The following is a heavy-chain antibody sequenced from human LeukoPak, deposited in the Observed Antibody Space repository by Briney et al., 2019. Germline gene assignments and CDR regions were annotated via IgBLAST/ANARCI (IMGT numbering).Heavy chain of an antibody. J-gene: IGHJ4*02. CDR3: ARRAITVAPYYFDY. D-gene: IGHD3-10*01. CDR1: GGSLSNKTYS. CDR2: YYSGTT. V-gene: IGHV4-39*01. Sequence: SETLSLTCNVSGGSLSNKTYSWGWIRQPPGKGLEWIGLYYSGTTYYNPSLKSRVTMYADTSKSQFSLKLTSVTAADTAVYFCARRAITVAPYYFDYWGQGTLVTASS.